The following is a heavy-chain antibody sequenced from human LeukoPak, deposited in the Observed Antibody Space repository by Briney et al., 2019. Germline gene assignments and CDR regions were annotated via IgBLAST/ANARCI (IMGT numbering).Heavy chain of an antibody. CDR3: ARAVPAALVSRWFDP. D-gene: IGHD2-2*01. Sequence: SETLSLTCTVSGGSISSGSYYWSWIRQPAGKGLEWIGRIYTSGSTNYSPSLKSRVTISVDTSKNQFPLKLSSVTAADTAVYYCARAVPAALVSRWFDPWGQGTLVTVSS. J-gene: IGHJ5*02. V-gene: IGHV4-61*02. CDR1: GGSISSGSYY. CDR2: IYTSGST.